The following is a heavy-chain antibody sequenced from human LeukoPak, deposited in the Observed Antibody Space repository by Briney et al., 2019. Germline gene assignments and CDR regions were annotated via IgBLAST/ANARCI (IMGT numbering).Heavy chain of an antibody. V-gene: IGHV3-23*01. D-gene: IGHD2-21*02. J-gene: IGHJ4*02. CDR1: GFTFSSYA. Sequence: GGSLRLSCAASGFTFSSYAMSWVRQAPGKGLEWVSAISGSGGSTYYADSVKGRFTISRDNSKNTLYLQMNSLRAGDTAAYYCAKVKTVSSFDYWGQGTLVTVSS. CDR2: ISGSGGST. CDR3: AKVKTVSSFDY.